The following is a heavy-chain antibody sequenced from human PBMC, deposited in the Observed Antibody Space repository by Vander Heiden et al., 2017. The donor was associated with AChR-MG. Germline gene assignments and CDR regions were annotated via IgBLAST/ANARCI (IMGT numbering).Heavy chain of an antibody. CDR1: GFTFSTYA. Sequence: QVHLVESGGGVVQPGGSLRPPCAAPGFTFSTYAMHWVRQAPGRGLEWVAVISYDGKSNYYADSVRGRFTISRDNSKNTLSLQMDSLGTEDTAVYYCASETRGGQTIFDDYGGQGTLVTVSS. CDR3: ASETRGGQTIFDDY. V-gene: IGHV3-30*04. CDR2: ISYDGKSN. D-gene: IGHD3-3*01. J-gene: IGHJ4*02.